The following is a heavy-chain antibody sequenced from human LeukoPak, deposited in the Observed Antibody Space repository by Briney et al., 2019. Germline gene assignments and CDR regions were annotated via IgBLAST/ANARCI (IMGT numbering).Heavy chain of an antibody. D-gene: IGHD3-10*01. CDR3: ARRYYYGSGRRSTRFDP. CDR1: GYSFTSYW. J-gene: IGHJ5*02. CDR2: IDPSDSYT. Sequence: GESLRISFKGSGYSFTSYWISWVRQMPGKGLEWMGRIDPSDSYTNYSPSFQGHVTISADKSISTAYLQWSSLKASDTAMYYCARRYYYGSGRRSTRFDPWGQGTLVTVSS. V-gene: IGHV5-10-1*01.